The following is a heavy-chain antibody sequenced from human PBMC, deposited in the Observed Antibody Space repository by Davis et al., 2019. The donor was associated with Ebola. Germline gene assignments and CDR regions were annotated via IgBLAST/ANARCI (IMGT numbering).Heavy chain of an antibody. CDR1: GFSFSDYA. V-gene: IGHV3-33*08. Sequence: GESLKISCVASGFSFSDYAMHWVRQAPGKGLEGVVDIWFDGNNKFYGDSVKGRFTISRDNSKNTLSLQMNSLDTEDTAVYYCAGAVAGNEDFQYWGQGTLVTVSS. CDR3: AGAVAGNEDFQY. CDR2: IWFDGNNK. J-gene: IGHJ4*02. D-gene: IGHD6-19*01.